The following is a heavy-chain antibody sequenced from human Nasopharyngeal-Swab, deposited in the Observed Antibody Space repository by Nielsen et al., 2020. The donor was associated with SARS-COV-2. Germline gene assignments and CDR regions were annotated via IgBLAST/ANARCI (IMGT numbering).Heavy chain of an antibody. J-gene: IGHJ5*02. CDR3: AKSVWFDP. V-gene: IGHV3-23*01. CDR2: ISGSGGST. Sequence: VRQMPGKGLEWVSAISGSGGSTYYADSVKGRFTISRDNSKNTLYLQMNSLRAEDTAVYYCAKSVWFDPWGQGTLVTVSS.